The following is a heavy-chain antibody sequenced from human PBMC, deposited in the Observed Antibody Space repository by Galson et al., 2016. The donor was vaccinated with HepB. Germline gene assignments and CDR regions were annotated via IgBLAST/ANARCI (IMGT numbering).Heavy chain of an antibody. CDR3: ARGGVVNSYWYLDL. CDR1: GGSVSSASYS. CDR2: IFYSENT. D-gene: IGHD3-3*01. J-gene: IGHJ2*01. Sequence: SETLSLTCTVSGGSVSSASYSWTWIRQPPGKGLEWIGYIFYSENTNYNPSLKSRVTISLDTSTNQFSLRLNSATAADTAAYYCARGGVVNSYWYLDLWGRGTLVTVSS. V-gene: IGHV4-61*01.